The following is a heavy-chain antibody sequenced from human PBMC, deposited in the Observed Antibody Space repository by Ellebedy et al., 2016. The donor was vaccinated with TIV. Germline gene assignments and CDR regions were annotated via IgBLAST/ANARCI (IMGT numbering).Heavy chain of an antibody. D-gene: IGHD1-26*01. J-gene: IGHJ4*02. V-gene: IGHV1-24*01. Sequence: AASVKVSCKVSGYTLTELSMHWVRQAPGKGLEWMGGFDPEDGETIYAQKFQGRVTMTEDTSTDTAYMELSSLRSEDTAVYYCATPYSGSYSPHFDYWGQGTLVTVSS. CDR1: GYTLTELS. CDR3: ATPYSGSYSPHFDY. CDR2: FDPEDGET.